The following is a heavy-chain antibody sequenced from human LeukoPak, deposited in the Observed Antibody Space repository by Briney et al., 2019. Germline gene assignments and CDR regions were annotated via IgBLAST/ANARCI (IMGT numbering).Heavy chain of an antibody. CDR3: ARDRDGYNKIDY. Sequence: SETLSLTCTVSGGSITSYYWSWIRQPPGEGLEWIAYIYYSGSTYYNPSLKSRVTISVDTSKNQFSLKLSSVTAADTAVYYCARDRDGYNKIDYWGQGTLVTVSS. D-gene: IGHD5-24*01. V-gene: IGHV4-59*08. CDR2: IYYSGST. CDR1: GGSITSYY. J-gene: IGHJ4*02.